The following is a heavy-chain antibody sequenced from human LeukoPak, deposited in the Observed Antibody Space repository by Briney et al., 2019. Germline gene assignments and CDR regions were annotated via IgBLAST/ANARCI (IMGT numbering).Heavy chain of an antibody. Sequence: GGSLRLSCAASGYTFTSYAMHWVRQAPGQRLEWMGWINAGNGNTKYSEKFQGRVTITRDTSASTAYMELSSLRSEDTAVYYCAREGSITTHRLFDYWGQGTLVTVSS. J-gene: IGHJ4*02. CDR3: AREGSITTHRLFDY. D-gene: IGHD3-3*01. CDR2: INAGNGNT. V-gene: IGHV1-3*01. CDR1: GYTFTSYA.